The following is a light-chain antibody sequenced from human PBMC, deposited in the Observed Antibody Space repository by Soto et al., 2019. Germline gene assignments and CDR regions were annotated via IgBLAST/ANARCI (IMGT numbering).Light chain of an antibody. CDR1: RSNIGSAI. J-gene: IGLJ3*02. CDR3: VAWDDNLSSRV. V-gene: IGLV1-47*01. CDR2: MNN. Sequence: QSVLTQPPSLSGTPGQTVTISCIGSRSNIGSAIVHWYQQIPGTAPKHLIYMNNQRPSGVPDRFSGSKSGTSASLVITGLRPEDEAEYYCVAWDDNLSSRVFGGGTKLTVL.